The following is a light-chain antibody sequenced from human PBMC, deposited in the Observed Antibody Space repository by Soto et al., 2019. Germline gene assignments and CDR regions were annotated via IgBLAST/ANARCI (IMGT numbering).Light chain of an antibody. V-gene: IGKV3D-20*02. CDR2: GAS. Sequence: EIVLTQSPGTLSLSPGERATLSCRASQSVSSNYLAWYKHKPGQAPRLLIFGASRRATGIPDRFSGSGSGTDFTLTISRLEPEDFAVYYCQQRSNWPLTFGGGTKV. J-gene: IGKJ4*01. CDR3: QQRSNWPLT. CDR1: QSVSSNY.